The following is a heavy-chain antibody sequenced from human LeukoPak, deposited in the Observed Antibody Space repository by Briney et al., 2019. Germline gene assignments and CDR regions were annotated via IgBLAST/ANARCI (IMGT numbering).Heavy chain of an antibody. V-gene: IGHV4-39*07. CDR2: INHSGST. D-gene: IGHD2-15*01. CDR1: GGSISSSSYY. CDR3: ARRRKGIVVVVAATKNWFDP. J-gene: IGHJ5*02. Sequence: TTSETLSLTCTVSGGSISSSSYYWSWIRQPPGKGLEWIGEINHSGSTNYNPSLKSRVTISVDTSKNQFSLKLSSVTAADTAVYYCARRRKGIVVVVAATKNWFDPWGQGTLVTVSS.